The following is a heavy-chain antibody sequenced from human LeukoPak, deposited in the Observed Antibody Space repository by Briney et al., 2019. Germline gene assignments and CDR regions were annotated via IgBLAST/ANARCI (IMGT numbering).Heavy chain of an antibody. CDR3: ARGLFLSGYLDAFDM. CDR2: IYNDGRT. CDR1: GFIVSNKY. D-gene: IGHD3-3*01. Sequence: GGSLRLSCAASGFIVSNKYITWVRQAPGKGLEWIALIYNDGRTYYADSVKGRCAISRDNSKNTLYLQVNSLRVEDTAIYYCARGLFLSGYLDAFDMWGQGTVVSVSS. J-gene: IGHJ3*02. V-gene: IGHV3-53*01.